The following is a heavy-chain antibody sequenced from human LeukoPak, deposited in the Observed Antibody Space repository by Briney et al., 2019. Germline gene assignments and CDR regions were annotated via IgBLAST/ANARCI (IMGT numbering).Heavy chain of an antibody. V-gene: IGHV4-39*07. CDR1: RGSISSSTYY. CDR3: ARDGSGAQPGAFDI. Sequence: SETLSLTCTVSRGSISSSTYYWGWIRQPPGKGLEWIGSIYKSGTTHYNPSLKSRVTISVDTSKNQFSLKLSSVTAADTAVYYCARDGSGAQPGAFDIWGQGTMVTVSS. CDR2: IYKSGTT. D-gene: IGHD1-26*01. J-gene: IGHJ3*02.